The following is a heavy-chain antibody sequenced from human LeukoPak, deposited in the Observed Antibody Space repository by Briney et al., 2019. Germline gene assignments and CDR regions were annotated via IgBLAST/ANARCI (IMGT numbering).Heavy chain of an antibody. CDR1: GFTFSDYY. Sequence: GGSLRLSCAASGFTFSDYYMSWIRQAPGKGLEWVSYISSSGSTIYYADSVKGRFTISRDNAKNSLYLQMNSLRAEDTAVYHCASEAAADWIFDYWGQGTLVTVSS. CDR2: ISSSGSTI. CDR3: ASEAAADWIFDY. V-gene: IGHV3-11*01. J-gene: IGHJ4*02. D-gene: IGHD6-13*01.